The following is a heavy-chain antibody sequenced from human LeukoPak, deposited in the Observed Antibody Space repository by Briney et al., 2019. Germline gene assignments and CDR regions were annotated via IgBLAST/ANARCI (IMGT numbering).Heavy chain of an antibody. V-gene: IGHV3-15*01. CDR2: IKSKTHGGTT. D-gene: IGHD3/OR15-3a*01. CDR1: GFIFSKAW. J-gene: IGHJ4*02. CDR3: STSTEPGLDY. Sequence: GGSLRLSCVASGFIFSKAWMSWVRQAPGKRLEWVGRIKSKTHGGTTDYAAPVKGRFTISRDDSKNTLNLQMNSLKTEDTAVYYCSTSTEPGLDYWGQGNLVTVSS.